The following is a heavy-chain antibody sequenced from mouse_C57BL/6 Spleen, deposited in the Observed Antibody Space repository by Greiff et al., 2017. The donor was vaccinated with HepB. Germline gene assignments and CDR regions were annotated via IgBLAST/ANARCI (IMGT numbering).Heavy chain of an antibody. D-gene: IGHD1-1*01. CDR3: ARIKKIVATYVDY. CDR1: GYTFTSYW. Sequence: QVQLQQPGAELVKAGASVKMSCKASGYTFTSYWMHWVKQRLGQGLEWFAETNPTNGRTYYNEKFKSKATLTVDKSSSTAYMLLSGPTFEDSAVYYCARIKKIVATYVDYWGQGTTLIVSS. CDR2: TNPTNGRT. V-gene: IGHV1S81*02. J-gene: IGHJ2*01.